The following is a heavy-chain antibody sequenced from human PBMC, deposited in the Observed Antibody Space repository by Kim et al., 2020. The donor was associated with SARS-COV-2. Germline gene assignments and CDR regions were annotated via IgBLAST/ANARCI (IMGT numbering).Heavy chain of an antibody. CDR1: GFTFSSYA. Sequence: GGSLRLSCAASGFTFSSYAMSWVRQAPGKGLEWVSAISGSGGSTYYADSVKGRFTISRDNSKNTLYLQMNSLRSEDTAVYYCAKDGNLWFGELFPTYYYYYGMDVWGQGTTVTVSS. CDR3: AKDGNLWFGELFPTYYYYYGMDV. D-gene: IGHD3-10*01. J-gene: IGHJ6*02. CDR2: ISGSGGST. V-gene: IGHV3-23*01.